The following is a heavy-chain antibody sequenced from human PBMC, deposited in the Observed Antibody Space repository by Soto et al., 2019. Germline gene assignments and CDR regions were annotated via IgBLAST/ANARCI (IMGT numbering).Heavy chain of an antibody. Sequence: LSLTCTVSGASISGFYWSWIRKSAGKGLEWIGRIYATGTTDYNPSLKSRVMMSVDTSKKQFSLKLRSVTAADTAVYYCVRDGTGTLRDWFDPWGQGISVTVSS. CDR3: VRDGTGTLRDWFDP. V-gene: IGHV4-4*07. D-gene: IGHD1-1*01. CDR2: IYATGTT. CDR1: GASISGFY. J-gene: IGHJ5*02.